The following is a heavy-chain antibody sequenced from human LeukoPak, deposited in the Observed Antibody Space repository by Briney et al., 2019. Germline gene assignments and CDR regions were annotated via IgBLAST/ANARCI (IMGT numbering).Heavy chain of an antibody. D-gene: IGHD3-3*01. Sequence: SETLSLTCTVSGGSISSSGYYWVWIRQPPGKGLEWIGSIYYTGSTYYNPSLRSRVTISVDTSKNQFSLKLSSVTAADTAVYYCARTYYDFWSGPDYYYYMDVWGKGTTVTVSS. V-gene: IGHV4-39*07. J-gene: IGHJ6*03. CDR3: ARTYYDFWSGPDYYYYMDV. CDR2: IYYTGST. CDR1: GGSISSSGYY.